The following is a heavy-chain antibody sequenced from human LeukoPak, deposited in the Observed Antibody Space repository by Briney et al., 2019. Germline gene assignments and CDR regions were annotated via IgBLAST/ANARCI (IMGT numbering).Heavy chain of an antibody. CDR2: IYYSGST. D-gene: IGHD2-8*01. J-gene: IGHJ5*02. V-gene: IGHV4-39*01. CDR1: GGSISSSSYH. CDR3: ARHSVIVLTAYAIPNWFHP. Sequence: SETLSLICTVSGGSISSSSYHWGWIRQPPGKGLEWIGSIYYSGSTYNNPSLRSRVTISVDTSKNQFSLKLSSVTAADTAVYYCARHSVIVLTAYAIPNWFHPWGQGILVTVSS.